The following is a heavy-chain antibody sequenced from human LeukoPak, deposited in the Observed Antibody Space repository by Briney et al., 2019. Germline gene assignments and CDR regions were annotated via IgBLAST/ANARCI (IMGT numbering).Heavy chain of an antibody. CDR2: INYSGST. CDR3: AREVAGTVPFDY. CDR1: GGSISSDGYY. V-gene: IGHV4-30-4*01. Sequence: SETLSLTCTVSGGSISSDGYYWSWIRQSPGKGLEWTGYINYSGSTFYNPSLKSRVTISLDTSKNQFSLKLSSVTAADTAVYYCAREVAGTVPFDYWGQGTLVTVSS. D-gene: IGHD6-19*01. J-gene: IGHJ4*02.